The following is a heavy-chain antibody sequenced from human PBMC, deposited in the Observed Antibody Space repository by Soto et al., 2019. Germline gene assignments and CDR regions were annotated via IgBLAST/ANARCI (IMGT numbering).Heavy chain of an antibody. CDR2: IVPSLDTT. CDR1: GGTFSSSG. D-gene: IGHD2-15*01. Sequence: QVHLVQSGTEVKKPGSSVKVSCKASGGTFSSSGFSWVRQAPGQGLEWMGMIVPSLDTTNYAQKFQARVTITADEITSTAYMDLRSLRSDDTPVYQCARLPQPHYPAARAAADAWSQGTRLSV. V-gene: IGHV1-69*11. J-gene: IGHJ6*02. CDR3: ARLPQPHYPAARAAADA.